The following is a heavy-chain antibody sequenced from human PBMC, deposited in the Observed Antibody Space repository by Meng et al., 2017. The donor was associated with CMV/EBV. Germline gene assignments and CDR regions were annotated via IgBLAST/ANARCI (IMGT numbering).Heavy chain of an antibody. CDR2: MNPNSGNT. CDR3: AREGISDQLLSENWFDP. V-gene: IGHV1-8*03. J-gene: IGHJ5*02. D-gene: IGHD2-2*01. CDR1: GYTFTSYD. Sequence: ASVKVSCKASGYTFTSYDINWVRQATGQGLEWMGWMNPNSGNTGYAQKFQGRVTITGNTSISTAYMELSSLRSEDTAVYYCAREGISDQLLSENWFDPWGQGTLVTVSS.